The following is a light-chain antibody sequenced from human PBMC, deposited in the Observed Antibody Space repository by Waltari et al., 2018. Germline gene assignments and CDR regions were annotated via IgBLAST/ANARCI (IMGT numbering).Light chain of an antibody. Sequence: SYELTQPPSVSVSPGQTASITCSGDILGNTYASWYQQKPGQSPLLVIYQDTKRPSESPERFSVSRSANAATLTSTGTQAMDEADYYCQALGTGAWVFGGGTKLTVL. CDR1: ILGNTY. V-gene: IGLV3-1*01. CDR3: QALGTGAWV. J-gene: IGLJ3*02. CDR2: QDT.